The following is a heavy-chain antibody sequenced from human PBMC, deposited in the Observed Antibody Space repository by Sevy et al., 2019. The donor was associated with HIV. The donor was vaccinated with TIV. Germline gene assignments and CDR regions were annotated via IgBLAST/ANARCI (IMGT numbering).Heavy chain of an antibody. J-gene: IGHJ4*02. CDR2: ISGTGGST. CDR1: GFTFSSYG. Sequence: GGSLRLSCEASGFTFSSYGMSWVRQAPGKGLEWVSYISGTGGSTDYADSVKGRFTISRDNSKNTLYIHMISVIAEDTAVYFCAKDGGRNWDQFFFDSWGQGTLVTVSS. D-gene: IGHD7-27*01. CDR3: AKDGGRNWDQFFFDS. V-gene: IGHV3-23*01.